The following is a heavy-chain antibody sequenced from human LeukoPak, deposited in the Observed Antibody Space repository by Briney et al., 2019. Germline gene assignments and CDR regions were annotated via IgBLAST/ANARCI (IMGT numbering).Heavy chain of an antibody. CDR1: GFTFSSYA. J-gene: IGHJ4*02. Sequence: PGGSLRLSCAASGFTFSSYAMHWVRQAPGKGLEWVAVTSFDGKNTLYADSAKGRFTISRDNSQNTLSLQMNSLRTEDTAMYYCAKDSVIQGYSAFDYWGQGTLVTVSS. V-gene: IGHV3-30*18. CDR3: AKDSVIQGYSAFDY. CDR2: TSFDGKNT. D-gene: IGHD3-22*01.